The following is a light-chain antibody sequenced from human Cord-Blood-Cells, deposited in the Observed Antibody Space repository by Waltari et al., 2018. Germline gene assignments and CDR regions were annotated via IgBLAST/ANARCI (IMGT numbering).Light chain of an antibody. V-gene: IGLV2-23*01. CDR3: CSYAGV. Sequence: QSALTQPASVSGSPGQSITISCTGTSSDVGSYNLVSWYQQHPGKAPKLMIYEGSKRPSGVSNRFSGSKSGNTASLTISVLQAEDEADYYCCSYAGVFGGGTKLTVL. CDR1: SSDVGSYNL. CDR2: EGS. J-gene: IGLJ3*02.